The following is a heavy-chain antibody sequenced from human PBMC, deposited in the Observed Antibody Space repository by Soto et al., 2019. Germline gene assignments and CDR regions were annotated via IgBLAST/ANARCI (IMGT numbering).Heavy chain of an antibody. J-gene: IGHJ4*02. D-gene: IGHD6-19*01. CDR3: ARNSGPGDYFDY. CDR2: ISSSSSYT. V-gene: IGHV3-11*06. CDR1: GFTFSDYY. Sequence: QVQLVESGGGLVKPGGSLRLSCAASGFTFSDYYMSWIRQAPGKGLEWVSYISSSSSYTNYADSVKGRFTISRDNAKNSLYLQMNSLRAEDTAVYYCARNSGPGDYFDYWGQGTLVTVSS.